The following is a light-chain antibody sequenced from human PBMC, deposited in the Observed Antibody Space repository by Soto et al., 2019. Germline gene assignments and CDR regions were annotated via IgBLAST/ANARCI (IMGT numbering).Light chain of an antibody. Sequence: EIVLTQSPGTLSLSPGERVTLSCRASQSVSSTFLAWYQQKPGQAPRLLIYGASSRATGIPDRFSGSGSGTDFTLTISRLQPEDFAVYYCQQFGSSPLYTFGQGTKVEIK. CDR3: QQFGSSPLYT. J-gene: IGKJ2*01. CDR1: QSVSSTF. CDR2: GAS. V-gene: IGKV3-20*01.